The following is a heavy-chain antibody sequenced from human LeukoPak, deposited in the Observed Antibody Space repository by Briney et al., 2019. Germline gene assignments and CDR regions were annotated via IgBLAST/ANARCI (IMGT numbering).Heavy chain of an antibody. J-gene: IGHJ6*03. D-gene: IGHD3-10*02. Sequence: KTSETLSLTCTVSGDSISSTTYYWGWIRQPPGKGLEWIGSIFHTGSTSYNPSLKSRVTISFDTSKNHFSLGLSSVTAADTAVYFCARGNYVVDYNYYYMDVWGKGITVTVSS. CDR2: IFHTGST. V-gene: IGHV4-39*07. CDR3: ARGNYVVDYNYYYMDV. CDR1: GDSISSTTYY.